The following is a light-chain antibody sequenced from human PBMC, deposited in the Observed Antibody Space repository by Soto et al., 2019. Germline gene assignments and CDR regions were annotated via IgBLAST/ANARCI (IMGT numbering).Light chain of an antibody. CDR3: AAWDDSLNGVV. CDR1: SSNIGSNS. Sequence: QYVLTQPTTASGTPGQRVTLSCSGSSSNIGSNSVSWYQQLPGTAPKLLIYSNNQRPSGVPDRFSGSKSGTSASLAISGLQSEDESDYYCAAWDDSLNGVVFGGGTRHRP. J-gene: IGLJ2*01. V-gene: IGLV1-44*01. CDR2: SNN.